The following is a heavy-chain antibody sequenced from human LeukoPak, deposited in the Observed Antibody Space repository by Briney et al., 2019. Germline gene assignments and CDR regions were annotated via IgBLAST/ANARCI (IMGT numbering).Heavy chain of an antibody. D-gene: IGHD6-13*01. V-gene: IGHV4-34*01. CDR3: ARGLRSQAAAGTH. CDR1: GGAFSAYY. CDR2: INHSRST. J-gene: IGHJ1*01. Sequence: SETLSLTCAVFGGAFSAYYWSWIRQPPGKGLEWIGEINHSRSTNYNPSLKSRVTISVDTSKNQFSLKLSSVTAADTAVYYCARGLRSQAAAGTHWGQGTLVTVSS.